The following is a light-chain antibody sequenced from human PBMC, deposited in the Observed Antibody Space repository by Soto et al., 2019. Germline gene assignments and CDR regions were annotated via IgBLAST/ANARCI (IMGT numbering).Light chain of an antibody. Sequence: QSALTQPASVSGSPGQSITISCPVTSSDVGGYNYVSWYQHHPGKAPELMIYGVSNRPSGVSNRFSGSKSGNTASLTISGLQAEDEADYYCSSYTGSSTLLFGGGTKLTVL. V-gene: IGLV2-14*03. CDR3: SSYTGSSTLL. CDR2: GVS. J-gene: IGLJ2*01. CDR1: SSDVGGYNY.